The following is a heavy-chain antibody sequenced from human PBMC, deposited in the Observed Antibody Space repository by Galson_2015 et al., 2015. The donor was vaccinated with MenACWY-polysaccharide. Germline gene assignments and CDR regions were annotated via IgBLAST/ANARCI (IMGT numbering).Heavy chain of an antibody. D-gene: IGHD2-21*02. V-gene: IGHV3-74*01. J-gene: IGHJ3*01. CDR2: INTDGSST. CDR3: ARDPHCGAGCSIHDAFDV. Sequence: SLRLSCAASGFTFSNYWMHWVRHAPGEGLVWVSRINTDGSSTSYADSVKGRFTVSRDNAKNTVYLQMNSLRAEDTAVYYCARDPHCGAGCSIHDAFDVWGQGTKVTVSS. CDR1: GFTFSNYW.